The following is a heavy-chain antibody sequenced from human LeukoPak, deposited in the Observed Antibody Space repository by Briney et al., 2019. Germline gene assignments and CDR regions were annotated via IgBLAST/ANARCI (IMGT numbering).Heavy chain of an antibody. D-gene: IGHD4-17*01. V-gene: IGHV4-59*08. CDR3: ASTTVTIADAFDI. J-gene: IGHJ3*02. CDR2: IYYSGST. CDR1: GGSISSYY. Sequence: PSETLSLTCTVSGGSISSYYWSWIRQPPGKGLEWIGYIYYSGSTNYNPSLKSRVTISVDTSKHQFSLKLSSVTAADTAVYYCASTTVTIADAFDIWGQGTMVTVSS.